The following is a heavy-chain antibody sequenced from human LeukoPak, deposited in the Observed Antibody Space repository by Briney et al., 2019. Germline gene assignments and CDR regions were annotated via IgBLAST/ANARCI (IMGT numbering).Heavy chain of an antibody. CDR1: GFTFSSSA. Sequence: GGSLRLSCAASGFTFSSSAMSWVRQAPGKGLEWVSAISNNGGYTYYADSVKGRFTISRDGSQKTLNLQMNNLRVEDTAMYYCARGSTYDFWSGDALDTWGQGTMVTVAS. J-gene: IGHJ3*02. V-gene: IGHV3-23*01. D-gene: IGHD3-3*01. CDR3: ARGSTYDFWSGDALDT. CDR2: ISNNGGYT.